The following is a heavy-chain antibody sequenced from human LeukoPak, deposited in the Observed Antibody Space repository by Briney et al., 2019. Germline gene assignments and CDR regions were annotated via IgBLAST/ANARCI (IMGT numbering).Heavy chain of an antibody. CDR2: ISSFSGTI. J-gene: IGHJ6*03. V-gene: IGHV3-48*01. D-gene: IGHD3-10*01. CDR3: ARSENDMVRGVFYYYYYMDV. Sequence: GGSLRLSCVASGITFSSYSMNWVRQAPGKGLEWVSYISSFSGTINYADSVKGRFTISRDNAKNSLYLQMNSLRAEDTAVYYCARSENDMVRGVFYYYYYMDVWGKGTTVTISS. CDR1: GITFSSYS.